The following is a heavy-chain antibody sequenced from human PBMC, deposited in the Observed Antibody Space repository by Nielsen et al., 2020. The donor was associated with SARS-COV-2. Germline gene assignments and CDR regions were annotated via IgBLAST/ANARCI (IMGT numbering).Heavy chain of an antibody. CDR3: ARLRLYTSGSYYRGVYFDY. CDR1: GFTFSSYS. J-gene: IGHJ4*02. D-gene: IGHD1-26*01. CDR2: ISSSSSYI. V-gene: IGHV3-21*01. Sequence: GGSLSLSRAASGFTFSSYSMNWVRQAPGKGLEWVSSISSSSSYIYYADSVKGRFTISRDNAKNSLYLQMNSLRAEDTAVYYCARLRLYTSGSYYRGVYFDYWGQGTLVTVSS.